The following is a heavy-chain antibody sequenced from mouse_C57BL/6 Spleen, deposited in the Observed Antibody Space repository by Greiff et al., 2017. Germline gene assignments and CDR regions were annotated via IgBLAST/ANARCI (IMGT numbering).Heavy chain of an antibody. D-gene: IGHD1-1*01. CDR2: IDPETGGT. CDR1: GYTFTDYE. Sequence: QVQLQQSGAELVRPGASVTLSCKASGYTFTDYEMHWVKQTPVHGLEWIGAIDPETGGTAYNQKFKGKAILTADKSSSTAYMQLRSLTSEDSAVXYCTRGDYYDSIGGFAYWGQGTLVTVFA. CDR3: TRGDYYDSIGGFAY. V-gene: IGHV1-15*01. J-gene: IGHJ3*01.